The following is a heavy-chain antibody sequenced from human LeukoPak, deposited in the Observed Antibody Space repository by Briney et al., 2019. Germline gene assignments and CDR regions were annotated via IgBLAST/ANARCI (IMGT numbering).Heavy chain of an antibody. CDR3: ARSVGATYFDY. CDR1: Y. D-gene: IGHD1-26*01. V-gene: IGHV4-39*07. J-gene: IGHJ4*02. Sequence: YWGWIRQXPGRGREWIGSIYYSGSTYYNPSLKSRVTISVDTSKNQFSLKLSSVTAADTAVYYCARSVGATYFDYWGQGTLVTVSS. CDR2: IYYSGST.